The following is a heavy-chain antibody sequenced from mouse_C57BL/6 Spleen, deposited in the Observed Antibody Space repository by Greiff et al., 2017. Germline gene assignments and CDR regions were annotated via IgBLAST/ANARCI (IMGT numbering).Heavy chain of an antibody. D-gene: IGHD2-1*01. CDR2: CTPSSGYS. CDR3: ARSENYGNYVPLDY. J-gene: IGHJ2*01. V-gene: IGHV1-7*01. CDR1: GHTFTRHC. Sequence: VQLQQSGAELATPGASVVLSCKSSGHTFTRHCTLWVTQRSGQGREWIGYCTPSSGYSMYNQKSKDKATLTADKSSSTAYMQLSSLTYEDSAVYYCARSENYGNYVPLDYWGQGTTLTVSS.